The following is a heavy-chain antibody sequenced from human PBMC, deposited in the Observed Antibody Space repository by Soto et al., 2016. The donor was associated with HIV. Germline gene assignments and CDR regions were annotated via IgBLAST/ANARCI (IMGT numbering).Heavy chain of an antibody. CDR3: AREQLVTYYYYGMDV. V-gene: IGHV3-11*05. CDR1: GFTFSDYY. CDR2: ISSSSSYT. Sequence: VQLVESGGGLVKPGGSLRLSCAASGFTFSDYYMSWIRQAPGKGLEWVSYISSSSSYTNYADSVKGRFTISRDNAKNSLYLQMNSLRAEDTAVYYCAREQLVTYYYYGMDVWGQGTTVTVSS. D-gene: IGHD6-13*01. J-gene: IGHJ6*02.